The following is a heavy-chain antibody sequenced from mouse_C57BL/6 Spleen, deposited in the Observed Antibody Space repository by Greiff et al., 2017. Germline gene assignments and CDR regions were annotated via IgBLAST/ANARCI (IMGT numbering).Heavy chain of an antibody. Sequence: QVQLQQPGAELVRPGSSVKLSCKASGYTFTSYWMDWVKQRPGQGLEWIGNIYPSDSETNYNQKFKDQATLTVDKPSSTAYMQISSLTSADSAVYYFAIITTVVAPYFDYWGQGTTLTVSS. CDR1: GYTFTSYW. CDR2: IYPSDSET. D-gene: IGHD1-1*01. V-gene: IGHV1-61*01. J-gene: IGHJ2*01. CDR3: AIITTVVAPYFDY.